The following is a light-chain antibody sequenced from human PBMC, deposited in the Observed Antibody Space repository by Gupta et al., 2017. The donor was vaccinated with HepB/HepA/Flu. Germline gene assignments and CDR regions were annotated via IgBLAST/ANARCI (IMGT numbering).Light chain of an antibody. CDR2: DVN. CDR1: SSDVGGYNS. V-gene: IGLV2-14*03. J-gene: IGLJ3*02. Sequence: QSALTQPASVSGSPGQSITISCTGTSSDVGGYNSVSWYQQYPGKAPHLLLYDVNARRSGMSTRCSASKSGNTAALTISGLQTEDEADDFCSAFTRSNSNLLLFGGGTKVTVL. CDR3: SAFTRSNSNLLL.